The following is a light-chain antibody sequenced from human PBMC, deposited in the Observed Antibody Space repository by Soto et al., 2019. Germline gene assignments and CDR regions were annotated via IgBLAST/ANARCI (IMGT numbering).Light chain of an antibody. V-gene: IGKV1-39*01. CDR2: GAS. CDR1: QSISNY. CDR3: QHGYSIVSFT. Sequence: DIQMTQSPSSLSASVGDRVTITCRASQSISNYLNWYQQKPGKAPKLLIYGASTLQSGVPSRFSGSGSGTDSTPTISSLQPEDFATYYWQHGYSIVSFTFGPGTKVDIK. J-gene: IGKJ3*01.